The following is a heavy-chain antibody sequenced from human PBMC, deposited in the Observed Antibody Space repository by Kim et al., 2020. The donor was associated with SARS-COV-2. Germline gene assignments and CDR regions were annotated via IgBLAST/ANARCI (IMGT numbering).Heavy chain of an antibody. CDR1: GGSISSSNW. J-gene: IGHJ4*02. D-gene: IGHD3-22*01. Sequence: SETLSLTCAVSGGSISSSNWWSWVRQPPGKGLEWIGEIYHSGSTNYNPSLKSRVTISVDKSKNQFSLKLSSVTAADTAVYYCARRTPNRYYYDSSGLDYWGQGTLVTVSS. V-gene: IGHV4-4*02. CDR2: IYHSGST. CDR3: ARRTPNRYYYDSSGLDY.